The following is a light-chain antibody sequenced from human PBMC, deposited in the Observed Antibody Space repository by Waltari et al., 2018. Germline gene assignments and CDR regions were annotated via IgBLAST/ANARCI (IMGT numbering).Light chain of an antibody. CDR3: HVWHPDMDPGV. J-gene: IGLJ1*01. CDR1: NIGSYS. CDR2: YDS. V-gene: IGLV3-21*04. Sequence: SYALTQPPSVSVAPGTTARITCGGDNIGSYSVPWYQQKPGQAPVLVIFYDSDRPSGIPERFSGSNSGNTATLTTSSVEAGDEAKYYCHVWHPDMDPGVFGPGTEVSV.